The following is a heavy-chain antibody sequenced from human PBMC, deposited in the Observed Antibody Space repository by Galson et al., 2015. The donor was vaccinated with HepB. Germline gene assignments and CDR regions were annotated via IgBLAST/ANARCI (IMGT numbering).Heavy chain of an antibody. Sequence: SLRLSCAASGFTFSGSAMHWVRQASGKGLEWVGRIRSKANSYATAYAASVKGRFTISRDDSKNTAYLQMNSLKTKDTAVYYCTRLAGSHTSGVVYWGQGTLVTVSS. J-gene: IGHJ4*02. CDR3: TRLAGSHTSGVVY. V-gene: IGHV3-73*01. CDR1: GFTFSGSA. D-gene: IGHD2-21*01. CDR2: IRSKANSYAT.